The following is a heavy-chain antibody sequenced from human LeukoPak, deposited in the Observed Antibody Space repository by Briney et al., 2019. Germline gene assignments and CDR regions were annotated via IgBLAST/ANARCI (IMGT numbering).Heavy chain of an antibody. Sequence: SETLSLTCAVSGGSISSGGYSWSWIRQSPGKGLEWIGYIYHSGSTYYNPSLKSRVTISVDRSKNQFSLKLSSVTAADTAVYYCARVRRYYFDYWGQGTLVTVSS. CDR3: ARVRRYYFDY. D-gene: IGHD3-3*01. V-gene: IGHV4-30-2*06. CDR2: IYHSGST. CDR1: GGSISSGGYS. J-gene: IGHJ4*02.